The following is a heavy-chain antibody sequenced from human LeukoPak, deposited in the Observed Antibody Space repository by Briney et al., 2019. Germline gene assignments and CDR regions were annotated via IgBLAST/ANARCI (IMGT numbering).Heavy chain of an antibody. CDR3: TQNLVAAAGDH. D-gene: IGHD6-13*01. J-gene: IGHJ4*02. V-gene: IGHV3-7*01. Sequence: GGSLRLSCAVSGFTFRSYGMHWVRQAPGKGLEWVANIKPDGSVGYYVDSVRGRFIISRDNAGNSLYLQMNSLRVEDTAVYYCTQNLVAAAGDHWGQGTLLIVSS. CDR2: IKPDGSVG. CDR1: GFTFRSYG.